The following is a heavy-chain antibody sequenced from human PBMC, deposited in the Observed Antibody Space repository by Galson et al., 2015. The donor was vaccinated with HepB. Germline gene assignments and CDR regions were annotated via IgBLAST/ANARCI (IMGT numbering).Heavy chain of an antibody. V-gene: IGHV6-1*01. CDR3: ARDLRIFRAFDI. Sequence: CAISGDSVSSNSAAWNWIRQSPSRGLEWLGRTYYRSKWYNDYAVSVKSRITTNPNTSKNQFSLQLNSVTPEDTAAYYCARDLRIFRAFDIWGQGTMVTVSS. D-gene: IGHD3-9*01. CDR2: TYYRSKWYN. CDR1: GDSVSSNSAA. J-gene: IGHJ3*02.